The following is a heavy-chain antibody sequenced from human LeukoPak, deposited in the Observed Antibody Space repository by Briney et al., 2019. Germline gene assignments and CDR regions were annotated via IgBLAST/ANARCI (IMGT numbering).Heavy chain of an antibody. CDR3: ARGSIAARGYFDY. CDR2: INAGNGNT. Sequence: ASVKVSCKASGYTFTTYAMHWVRQAPGQRLEWMGWINAGNGNTKYSQKFQGRVTIIRDTSASTAYMELSSLRSEDTAVYYCARGSIAARGYFDYWGQGTLVTVSP. D-gene: IGHD6-6*01. V-gene: IGHV1-3*01. CDR1: GYTFTTYA. J-gene: IGHJ4*02.